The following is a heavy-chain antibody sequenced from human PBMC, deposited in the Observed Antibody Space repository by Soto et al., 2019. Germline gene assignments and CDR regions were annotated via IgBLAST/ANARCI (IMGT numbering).Heavy chain of an antibody. CDR2: IIPIFGTA. J-gene: IGHJ6*02. Sequence: SVKVSCKASGGTFSSYAISWVRQAPGQGLEWMGGIIPIFGTANYAQKFQGRVTITPDESTSTAYMELSSLRSEDTAVYYCARESSDIVGVPAAIGPYYYGIDVWGQGTTVTVSS. V-gene: IGHV1-69*13. D-gene: IGHD2-2*02. CDR1: GGTFSSYA. CDR3: ARESSDIVGVPAAIGPYYYGIDV.